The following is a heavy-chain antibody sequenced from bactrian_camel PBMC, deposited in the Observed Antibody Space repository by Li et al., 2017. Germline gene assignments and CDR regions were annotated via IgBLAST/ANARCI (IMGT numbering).Heavy chain of an antibody. J-gene: IGHJ6*01. Sequence: HVQLVESGGGSVQAGETLTLSCLASGFSFDATDIGWHRQAPGDKCELVAFSRSNGGPYYADSVKGRFTISRDTAKNTVYLQMNSLETEDTAVYYCAPVGLGNYSDYAPAVFGYWCQGTQVTVS. V-gene: IGHV3S63*01. D-gene: IGHD4*01. CDR1: GFSFDATD. CDR3: APVGLGNYSDYAPAVFGY. CDR2: SRSNGGP.